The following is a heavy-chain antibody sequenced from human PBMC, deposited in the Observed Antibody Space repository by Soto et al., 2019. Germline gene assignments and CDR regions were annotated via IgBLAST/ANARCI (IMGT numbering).Heavy chain of an antibody. V-gene: IGHV3-74*01. Sequence: EVQPVESGGGLLQPGGSLRRFCEASGFTFSSNGMHWVRQAPGKGLVWVSRINSDGSGTNYADSVKGRFTISRDSAEKTLYVQMNSLRAEDTAVCYCARVTASLPSYFDLWGQGTQVTVSS. CDR2: INSDGSGT. J-gene: IGHJ4*02. CDR3: ARVTASLPSYFDL. CDR1: GFTFSSNG.